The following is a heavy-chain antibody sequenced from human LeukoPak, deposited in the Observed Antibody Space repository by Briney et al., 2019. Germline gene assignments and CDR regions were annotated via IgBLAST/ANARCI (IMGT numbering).Heavy chain of an antibody. CDR2: IYSSGST. V-gene: IGHV4-4*07. Sequence: SETLSLTCTVSGGSISSYYWSWIRQPAGKGLEGIGRIYSSGSTNYSPSLKSRVTMSVDTPKNQFSLKLSSVAAADTAVYYCARVGPYCSGGSCFPGGLDYWGQGTLVTVSS. CDR1: GGSISSYY. J-gene: IGHJ4*02. CDR3: ARVGPYCSGGSCFPGGLDY. D-gene: IGHD2-15*01.